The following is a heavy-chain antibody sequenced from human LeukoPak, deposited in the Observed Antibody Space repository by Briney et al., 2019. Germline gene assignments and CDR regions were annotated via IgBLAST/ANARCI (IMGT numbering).Heavy chain of an antibody. V-gene: IGHV3-7*01. CDR1: GFTFRTYW. Sequence: PGGSLRLSRVASGFTFRTYWMTWVRQAPGKGLEWVANIKQDGSEKYYVDSVKGRFTISRDNVKSSLYLQMNSLRAEDTAVYYCARASYGDYGYYFDYWGQGTLVTVPS. D-gene: IGHD4-17*01. J-gene: IGHJ4*02. CDR2: IKQDGSEK. CDR3: ARASYGDYGYYFDY.